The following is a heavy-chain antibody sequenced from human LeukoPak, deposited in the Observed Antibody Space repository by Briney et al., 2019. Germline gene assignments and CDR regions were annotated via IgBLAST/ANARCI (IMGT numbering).Heavy chain of an antibody. D-gene: IGHD5-12*01. V-gene: IGHV3-53*01. Sequence: PGGSLRLSCAASGFTVSSNSASWVRQAPGKGLEWVSLIYGGGSTYYADSVKGRFTISRDNSKNTLYLQMNSLRPEDTAVYYCARHSGNSGSYYFDYWGQGTLVTVSS. J-gene: IGHJ4*02. CDR1: GFTVSSNS. CDR2: IYGGGST. CDR3: ARHSGNSGSYYFDY.